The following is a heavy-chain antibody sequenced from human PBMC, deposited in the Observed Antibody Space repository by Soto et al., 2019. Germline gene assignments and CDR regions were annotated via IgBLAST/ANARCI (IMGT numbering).Heavy chain of an antibody. CDR2: IYYSGST. J-gene: IGHJ4*02. CDR1: GGSISSYY. V-gene: IGHV4-59*08. CDR3: ARLVGVTGTTPLFDY. D-gene: IGHD1-7*01. Sequence: SETLSLTCTVSGGSISSYYWSWIRQPPGKGLERIGYIYYSGSTNYNPSLKSRVTISVDTSKNQCSLKLSSVTAADTAVYYCARLVGVTGTTPLFDYWGQGTLVTVSS.